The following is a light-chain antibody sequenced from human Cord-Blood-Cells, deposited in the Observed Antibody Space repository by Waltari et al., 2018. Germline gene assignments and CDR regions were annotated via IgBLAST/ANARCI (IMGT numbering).Light chain of an antibody. V-gene: IGLV2-23*01. CDR2: EGS. Sequence: QSALTQPASVSGSPGQSITISCTGTSSDVGSYNLVSWYQQHPGKAPKLMIYEGSKRPAGVANRFSGSKSGNTASLTISGLQAEDEADYSCCSYAGSSTWVFGGGTKLTV. CDR3: CSYAGSSTWV. J-gene: IGLJ3*02. CDR1: SSDVGSYNL.